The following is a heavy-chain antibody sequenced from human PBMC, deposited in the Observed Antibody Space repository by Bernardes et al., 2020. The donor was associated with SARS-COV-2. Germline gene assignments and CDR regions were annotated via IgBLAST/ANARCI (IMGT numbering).Heavy chain of an antibody. CDR3: ARTARVFDS. J-gene: IGHJ4*01. CDR1: GGSISSYY. D-gene: IGHD5-18*01. CDR2: ISYNGDI. Sequence: ETLSLTCAVSGGSISSYYWSWIRQPPGKGLESIGYISYNGDINYNPSLRSRATISIDTSKNQFSLKLSSVTATDTAIYYCARTARVFDSWGQGTLVTVSS. V-gene: IGHV4-59*01.